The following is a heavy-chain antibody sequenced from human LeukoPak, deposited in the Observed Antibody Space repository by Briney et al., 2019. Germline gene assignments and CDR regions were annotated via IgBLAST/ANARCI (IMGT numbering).Heavy chain of an antibody. D-gene: IGHD2-2*01. V-gene: IGHV3-23*01. CDR2: ISGNGVNT. CDR3: ARRYCSSTSCLKAGNAFDI. CDR1: GFTFSSYA. Sequence: GGSLRLSCAASGFTFSSYAMSWVRQAPGKGLEWVSGISGNGVNTYRADSVKGRFTISRDNSKNTLYLQMNSLRAEDTAVYYCARRYCSSTSCLKAGNAFDIWGQGTMVTVSS. J-gene: IGHJ3*02.